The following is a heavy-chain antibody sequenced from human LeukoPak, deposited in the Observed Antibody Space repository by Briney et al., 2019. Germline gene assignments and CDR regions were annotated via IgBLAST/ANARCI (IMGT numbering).Heavy chain of an antibody. J-gene: IGHJ4*02. CDR2: IYSGGST. D-gene: IGHD7-27*01. CDR3: ATVPGDHNYFDY. Sequence: GGSLRLSCAASGFTDSSNFMSCVPQAPRKGREWGSFIYSGGSTYYAVSVKGRFTISRDNSKHTLYLQMTRLRAEDTAVYYCATVPGDHNYFDYWGQGTLVTVSS. V-gene: IGHV3-53*01. CDR1: GFTDSSNF.